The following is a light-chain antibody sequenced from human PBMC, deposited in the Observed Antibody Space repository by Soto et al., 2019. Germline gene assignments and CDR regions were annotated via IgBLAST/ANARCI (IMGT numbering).Light chain of an antibody. J-gene: IGKJ1*01. CDR1: QSVSSSY. CDR3: QQYGSSPLT. V-gene: IGKV3-20*01. CDR2: GAS. Sequence: IVLTQSPGTLSLSPGERATLSCRARQSVSSSYLAWYQQKPGQAPRLLIYGASSRATGIPDRFSGSGSGTDFPLTISRLEPEDFAVYYCQQYGSSPLTFGQGTKVEIK.